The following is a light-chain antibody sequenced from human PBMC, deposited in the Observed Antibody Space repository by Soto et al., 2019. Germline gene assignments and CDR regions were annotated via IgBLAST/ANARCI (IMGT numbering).Light chain of an antibody. CDR3: QQRRLWLT. Sequence: DIGLTQSPATLSLSPGERTTLSCRANQSVGTYLNWYQQKSGQAPRLLIFDASNRAAGIPARFSGSGSGTDFTLTLSSVDTEDFAVYFCQQRRLWLTFGGGTKVE. CDR2: DAS. J-gene: IGKJ4*01. V-gene: IGKV3-11*01. CDR1: QSVGTY.